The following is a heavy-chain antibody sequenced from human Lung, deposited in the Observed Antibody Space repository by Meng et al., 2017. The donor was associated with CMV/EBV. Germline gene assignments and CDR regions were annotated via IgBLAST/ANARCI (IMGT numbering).Heavy chain of an antibody. CDR3: ARDRSPLYDTSGRGVDS. J-gene: IGHJ4*02. D-gene: IGHD3-22*01. Sequence: GESLKISCGSSGFTFSNHAMHWVRPAPGKGLEWVAVISNTGSNDYYADSVMGRFTISRDKSKSTLYLQMNSLRPEDTAVYYCARDRSPLYDTSGRGVDSWGQGTXVTVSS. CDR2: ISNTGSND. V-gene: IGHV3-30*04. CDR1: GFTFSNHA.